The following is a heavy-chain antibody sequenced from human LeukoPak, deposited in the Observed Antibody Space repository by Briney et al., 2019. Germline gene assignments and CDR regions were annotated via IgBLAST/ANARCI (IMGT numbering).Heavy chain of an antibody. CDR3: ARGLYGSGSYYKRSRWFDP. D-gene: IGHD3-10*01. Sequence: SETLSLTCAVYGGSFSGYYWSWIRQPPGKGLEWIGEINHSGSTNYNPSLKSRVTISVGTSKNQFSLKLSSVTAADTAVYYCARGLYGSGSYYKRSRWFDPWGQGTLVTVSS. V-gene: IGHV4-34*01. CDR2: INHSGST. J-gene: IGHJ5*02. CDR1: GGSFSGYY.